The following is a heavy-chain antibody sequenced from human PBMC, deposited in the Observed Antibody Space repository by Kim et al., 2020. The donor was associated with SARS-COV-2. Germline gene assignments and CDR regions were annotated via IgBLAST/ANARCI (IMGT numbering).Heavy chain of an antibody. CDR3: AHAGYCSGGSCYSPPYYFDY. V-gene: IGHV1-69*13. CDR2: IIPIFGTA. D-gene: IGHD2-15*01. J-gene: IGHJ4*02. CDR1: GGTFSSYA. Sequence: SVKVSCKASGGTFSSYAISWVRQAPGQGLEWMGGIIPIFGTANYAQKFQGRVTITADESTSTAYMELSSLRSEDTAVYYCAHAGYCSGGSCYSPPYYFDYWGQGTLVTVSS.